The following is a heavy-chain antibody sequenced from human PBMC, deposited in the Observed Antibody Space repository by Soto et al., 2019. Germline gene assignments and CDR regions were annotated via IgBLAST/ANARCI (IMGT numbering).Heavy chain of an antibody. CDR2: IFPGNSNT. CDR3: ARPSDVGLASSFEY. V-gene: IGHV5-51*01. CDR1: GYSFTNYW. Sequence: GESLKISCQGSGYSFTNYWIGWVRQMPGTGLEWLGIIFPGNSNTRYSPSFEGHVTISADKSINTAYLQWSSLRASDTAIYFCARPSDVGLASSFEYWGQGTLVTVSS. J-gene: IGHJ4*02.